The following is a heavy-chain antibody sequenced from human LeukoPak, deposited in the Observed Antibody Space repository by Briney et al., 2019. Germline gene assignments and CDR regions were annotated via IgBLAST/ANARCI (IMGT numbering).Heavy chain of an antibody. D-gene: IGHD3-22*01. CDR3: ARDRGDKNYYDSSGFD. J-gene: IGHJ4*02. Sequence: ASVKVSCKASGYTFTSYDINWVRQATGQGLELMGWMNPNSGNTGYAQKFQGRVTMTRNTSISTAYMELSSLRSEDTAVYYCARDRGDKNYYDSSGFDWGQGTLVTVSS. V-gene: IGHV1-8*01. CDR1: GYTFTSYD. CDR2: MNPNSGNT.